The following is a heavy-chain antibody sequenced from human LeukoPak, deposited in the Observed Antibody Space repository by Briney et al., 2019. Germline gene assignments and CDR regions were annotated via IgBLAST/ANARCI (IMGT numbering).Heavy chain of an antibody. CDR2: INPSGGST. V-gene: IGHV1-46*01. D-gene: IGHD5-18*01. Sequence: GASVKVSCKASGYTFTSYYMHWVRQAPGQGLEWMGIINPSGGSTSYAQKFQGRVTMTRDTSTSTVYMELSSLRSEDTAGYYCARERYSYGHGGPENLDYWGQGTLVTVSS. CDR1: GYTFTSYY. J-gene: IGHJ4*02. CDR3: ARERYSYGHGGPENLDY.